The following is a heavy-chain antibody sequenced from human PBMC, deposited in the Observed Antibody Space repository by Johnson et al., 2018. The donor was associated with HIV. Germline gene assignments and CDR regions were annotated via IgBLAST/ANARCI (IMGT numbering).Heavy chain of an antibody. CDR1: GFSFSSYG. D-gene: IGHD2-8*01. CDR2: TQYDGSNK. J-gene: IGHJ3*02. Sequence: QVQLVESGGGVVQPGGSLRLSCAASGFSFSSYGIHWVRQAPGKGLEWVAFTQYDGSNKYYADSVKGRFIISRDNPRNTLYLQMNGLRAEDTAVYYCAKGTNGQSWAFDNLGQGTVVTVSS. V-gene: IGHV3-30*02. CDR3: AKGTNGQSWAFDN.